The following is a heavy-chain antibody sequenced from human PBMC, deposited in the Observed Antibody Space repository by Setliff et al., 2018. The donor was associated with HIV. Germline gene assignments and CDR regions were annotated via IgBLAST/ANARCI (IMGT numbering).Heavy chain of an antibody. CDR3: ARGDAMTSLGAFDI. J-gene: IGHJ3*02. D-gene: IGHD2-2*01. CDR2: IYYSGGT. CDR1: GGSVDSRDYY. V-gene: IGHV4-31*11. Sequence: SETLSLTCAVSGGSVDSRDYYWGWIRQPPGKGLEWIGYIYYSGGTYYNPSLKSRVTMSVDTSKNQFSLKLSSVTAADTAVYYCARGDAMTSLGAFDIWGQGTMVTVSS.